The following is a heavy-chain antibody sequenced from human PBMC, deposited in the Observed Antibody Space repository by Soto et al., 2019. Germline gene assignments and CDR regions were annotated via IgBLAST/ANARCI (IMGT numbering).Heavy chain of an antibody. Sequence: SETLSLTCTVSGGSISSSSYYWGWIRQPPGKGLEWIGSIYYSGSTYYNPSLKSRVTISVDTSKNQFSLKLSSVTAADTAVYYCARQATVVTVAAFDYWGQGTLVTVSS. D-gene: IGHD2-15*01. CDR3: ARQATVVTVAAFDY. V-gene: IGHV4-39*01. CDR2: IYYSGST. CDR1: GGSISSSSYY. J-gene: IGHJ4*02.